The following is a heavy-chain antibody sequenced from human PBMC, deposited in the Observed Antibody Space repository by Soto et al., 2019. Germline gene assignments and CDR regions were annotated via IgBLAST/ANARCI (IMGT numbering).Heavy chain of an antibody. Sequence: WSLRLSCAASGFTFSSYAMSWVRQAPGKGLGWVSAISGSGGSTYYADSVKGRFTISRDNSKNTLYLQMNSLRAEDTAVYYCAIGGVIFYAYWGQGTLVTVSS. D-gene: IGHD3-16*01. CDR3: AIGGVIFYAY. CDR1: GFTFSSYA. J-gene: IGHJ4*02. CDR2: ISGSGGST. V-gene: IGHV3-23*01.